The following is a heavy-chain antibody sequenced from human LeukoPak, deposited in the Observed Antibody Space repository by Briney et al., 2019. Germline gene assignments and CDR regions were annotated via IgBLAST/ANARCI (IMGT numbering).Heavy chain of an antibody. CDR1: GGFFSGYY. D-gene: IGHD2-2*02. V-gene: IGHV4-34*01. J-gene: IGHJ5*02. CDR3: ARAPVVVVPAAIRGRYNWFDP. Sequence: PSETLSLTCAVYGGFFSGYYWSWIRQPPGKGLEWIGEINHSGSTNYNPSLKSRVTISVDTSKNQFSLKLSSVTAADTAVYYCARAPVVVVPAAIRGRYNWFDPWGQGTLVTVSS. CDR2: INHSGST.